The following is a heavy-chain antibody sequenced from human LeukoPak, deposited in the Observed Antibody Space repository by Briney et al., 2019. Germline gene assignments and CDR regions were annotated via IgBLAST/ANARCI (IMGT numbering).Heavy chain of an antibody. CDR1: GGSFSGYY. V-gene: IGHV4-34*01. J-gene: IGHJ5*02. D-gene: IGHD2-8*01. CDR2: INHSGST. CDR3: ARGVSAAYFRGYCTNGVCVNWFDP. Sequence: PSETLSLTCAVYGGSFSGYYWSWIRQPPGKGLEWIGEINHSGSTNYNPSLKSRVTISVDTSKNQFSLKLSSVTAADTAVYYCARGVSAAYFRGYCTNGVCVNWFDPWGQGTLVTVSS.